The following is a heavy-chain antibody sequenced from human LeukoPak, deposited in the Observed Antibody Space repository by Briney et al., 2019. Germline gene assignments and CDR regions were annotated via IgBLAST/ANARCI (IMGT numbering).Heavy chain of an antibody. CDR2: IVVGSGNT. CDR1: GFTFTSSP. Sequence: SVKVSCKASGFTFTSSPLQWVRQPRGQRLEWIGWIVVGSGNTNYAQNFQERVTITRDMSTNTAYMELSSLRSEGTAVYYCATGSGWYSPDYWGQGTLVTVSS. V-gene: IGHV1-58*01. CDR3: ATGSGWYSPDY. J-gene: IGHJ4*02. D-gene: IGHD6-19*01.